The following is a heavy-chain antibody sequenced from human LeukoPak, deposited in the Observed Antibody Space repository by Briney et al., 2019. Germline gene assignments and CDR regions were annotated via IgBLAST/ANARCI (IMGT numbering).Heavy chain of an antibody. D-gene: IGHD3-16*01. J-gene: IGHJ6*03. Sequence: SETLSLTCAVSGDSVTSGIYYWSWIRQPAGKGLEWIGRIYTSGSTNYNPSLKSRVTMSVDTSKNQFSLKLSSVTAADTAVYYCARDRMHGDYYYYMDVWGKGTTVTVSS. V-gene: IGHV4-61*02. CDR1: GDSVTSGIYY. CDR3: ARDRMHGDYYYYMDV. CDR2: IYTSGST.